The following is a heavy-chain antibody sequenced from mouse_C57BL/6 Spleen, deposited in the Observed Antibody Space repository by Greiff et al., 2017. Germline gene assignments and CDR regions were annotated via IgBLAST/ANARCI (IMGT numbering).Heavy chain of an antibody. Sequence: VQLQQSGAELVKPGASVKLSCKASGYTFTSYWMQWVKQRPGQGLEWIGGIDPSDSYTNYNQKFKGKATLTVDTSSSTAYMQLSSLTSEDSAVYYCARSGDSSGYGAYWGQGTLVTVAA. CDR2: IDPSDSYT. CDR1: GYTFTSYW. V-gene: IGHV1-50*01. J-gene: IGHJ3*01. CDR3: ARSGDSSGYGAY. D-gene: IGHD3-2*02.